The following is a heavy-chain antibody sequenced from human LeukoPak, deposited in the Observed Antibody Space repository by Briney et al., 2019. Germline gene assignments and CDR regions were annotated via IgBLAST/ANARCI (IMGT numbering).Heavy chain of an antibody. D-gene: IGHD4-23*01. CDR1: GFTFSSAW. Sequence: AGGPLRLSCAASGFTFSSAWMSWVRQAPGKGLEWVGRIKRKNDGGTTDYAAPVKGRFTISRDDSNNSLYLQMNSLKTEDTAMYYCATSPLRWWLTFDIWGRGTMVTVSS. J-gene: IGHJ3*02. CDR2: IKRKNDGGTT. CDR3: ATSPLRWWLTFDI. V-gene: IGHV3-15*01.